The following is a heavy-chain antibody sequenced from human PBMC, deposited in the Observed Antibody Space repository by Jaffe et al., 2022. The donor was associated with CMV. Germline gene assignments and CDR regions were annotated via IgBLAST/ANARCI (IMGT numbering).Heavy chain of an antibody. CDR1: GYSFSNYW. J-gene: IGHJ4*02. D-gene: IGHD6-19*01. V-gene: IGHV5-51*01. CDR2: ISPGNSDT. Sequence: EVQLVQSGAEVKKPGESLKISCKGSGYSFSNYWIGWVRQMPGKGLEWMGIISPGNSDTRYSPSFQGQVTFSVDKSINSAYVQWSSLKASDTAMYYCARHGYTNVWDGIFFDFWGQGTVVIVSS. CDR3: ARHGYTNVWDGIFFDF.